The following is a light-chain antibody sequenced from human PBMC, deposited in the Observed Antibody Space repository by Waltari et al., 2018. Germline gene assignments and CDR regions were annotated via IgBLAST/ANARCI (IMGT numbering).Light chain of an antibody. Sequence: QSALTQPPSASGSPGQSVTISCTGTSRDFGNYNFVSWYQQHPGKAPKVIIYEVTKRSSGVPELFSGSKSGNTASLTVSGLQAEDEADYYCSSFAGRWVFGGGTKLTVL. V-gene: IGLV2-8*01. CDR2: EVT. J-gene: IGLJ3*02. CDR1: SRDFGNYNF. CDR3: SSFAGRWV.